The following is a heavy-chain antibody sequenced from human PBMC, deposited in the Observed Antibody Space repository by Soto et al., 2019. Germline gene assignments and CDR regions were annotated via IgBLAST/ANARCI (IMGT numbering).Heavy chain of an antibody. J-gene: IGHJ6*02. V-gene: IGHV4-31*03. CDR2: IYYSGST. D-gene: IGHD4-17*01. CDR3: AREGGVTTVTPLYYYYGMDV. Sequence: QVQLQESGPGLVKPSQTLSLTCTVSGGSISSGGYYWSWIRQHPGKGLEWIGYIYYSGSTYYNPSLKSRVTISVDTSKNQFSLKLSSVTAADTAVYYCAREGGVTTVTPLYYYYGMDVWGQGTTVTVSS. CDR1: GGSISSGGYY.